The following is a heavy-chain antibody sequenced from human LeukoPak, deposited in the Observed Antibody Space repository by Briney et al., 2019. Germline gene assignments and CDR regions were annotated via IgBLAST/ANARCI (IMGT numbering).Heavy chain of an antibody. V-gene: IGHV3-49*04. CDR1: GFTFGDYG. Sequence: GGSLRLSCTASGFTFGDYGMSWVRQAPEKGLEWVGFIRSKAYTATTDYAASVKGRFTISRDDSKSIAYLQMNSLKIEDTALYYCTRVRRGAAYDAFDIWGRGTMVTVSS. CDR3: TRVRRGAAYDAFDI. D-gene: IGHD3-10*01. CDR2: IRSKAYTATT. J-gene: IGHJ3*02.